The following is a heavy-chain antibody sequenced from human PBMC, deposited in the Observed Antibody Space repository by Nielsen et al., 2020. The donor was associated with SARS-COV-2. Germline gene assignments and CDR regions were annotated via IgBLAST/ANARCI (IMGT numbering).Heavy chain of an antibody. D-gene: IGHD2/OR15-2a*01. Sequence: WIRQPPGKGLEWVSGISWNSGSIGYADSVKGRFTISRDNAKNTLYLQMNSLRAEDTAVYYCARDVCSTTTCYFDNWGQGTLVTVSS. CDR2: ISWNSGSI. CDR3: ARDVCSTTTCYFDN. J-gene: IGHJ4*02. V-gene: IGHV3-9*01.